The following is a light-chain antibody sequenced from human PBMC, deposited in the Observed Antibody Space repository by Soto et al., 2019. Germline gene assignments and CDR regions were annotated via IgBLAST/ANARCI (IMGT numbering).Light chain of an antibody. V-gene: IGKV3-20*01. CDR1: QSVSNNY. Sequence: IVLTQSPGTLPLSPGERATLSCRASQSVSNNYLAWYQQKPGQAPRLLISGASSRATGVSDRFSGSGSGTDFTLTISRLEPEDFAVYYCQQYGSSPLTFGGGTKVEIK. CDR3: QQYGSSPLT. J-gene: IGKJ4*01. CDR2: GAS.